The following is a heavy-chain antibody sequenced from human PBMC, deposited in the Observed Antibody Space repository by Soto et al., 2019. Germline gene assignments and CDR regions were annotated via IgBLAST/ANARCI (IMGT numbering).Heavy chain of an antibody. D-gene: IGHD6-13*01. V-gene: IGHV1-69*01. Sequence: QVQLVQSGAELKKPGSSVRVSCKISGDSFSSYAISWVRQAPGEGLEWVGGIIPIFETANYAQKFQGRVTITAVESTTTAYMEVTRLRPEDTDIFYCAASDSSSWQHDYWGQGTLITVSS. J-gene: IGHJ4*02. CDR1: GDSFSSYA. CDR3: AASDSSSWQHDY. CDR2: IIPIFETA.